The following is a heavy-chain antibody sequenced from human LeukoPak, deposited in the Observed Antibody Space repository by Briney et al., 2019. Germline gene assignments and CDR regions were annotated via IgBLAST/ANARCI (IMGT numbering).Heavy chain of an antibody. CDR3: ATYYYDSSGYYPDAFDI. Sequence: GGSLRLSCAASGFTFSSYAMHWVRQAPGKGLEYVSAISSNGGSTYYANSVKGRFTISRDNSKNTLYLQMNSLRAEDTAVYYCATYYYDSSGYYPDAFDIWGQGTMVTVSS. V-gene: IGHV3-64*01. J-gene: IGHJ3*02. CDR2: ISSNGGST. D-gene: IGHD3-22*01. CDR1: GFTFSSYA.